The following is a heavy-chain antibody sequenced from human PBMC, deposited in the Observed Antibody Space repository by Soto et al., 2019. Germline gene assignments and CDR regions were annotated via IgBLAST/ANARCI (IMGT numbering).Heavy chain of an antibody. Sequence: GGSLRLSCAASGFTFSSYAMSWVRQAPGKGLEWVSAISGSGGSTYYADSVKGRFTISRDNSKNTLYLQMNSLRAEDTAVYYCANKGYSSSCHECEGSLHAFDIWGQGTMVTV. CDR2: ISGSGGST. CDR1: GFTFSSYA. D-gene: IGHD6-13*01. J-gene: IGHJ3*02. V-gene: IGHV3-23*01. CDR3: ANKGYSSSCHECEGSLHAFDI.